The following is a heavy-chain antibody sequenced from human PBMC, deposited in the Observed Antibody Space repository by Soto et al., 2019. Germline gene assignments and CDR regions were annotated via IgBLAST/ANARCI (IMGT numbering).Heavy chain of an antibody. CDR1: GDSVSSNSAA. V-gene: IGHV6-1*01. CDR2: TYYRSKWYN. CDR3: ARVPFSSSYYHYYYMDV. D-gene: IGHD6-6*01. J-gene: IGHJ6*03. Sequence: SPTLSLTCAISGDSVSSNSAAWNWIRQSPSRGLEWLGRTYYRSKWYNDYAVSVKSRITINSDTSKNQFSLQLNSVTPEDTAVYYCARVPFSSSYYHYYYMDVWGEGTTVTVSS.